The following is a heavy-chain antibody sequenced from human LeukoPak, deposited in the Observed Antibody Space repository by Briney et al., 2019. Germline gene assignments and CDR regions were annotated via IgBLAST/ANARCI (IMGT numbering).Heavy chain of an antibody. CDR2: IKSKTDGGTT. Sequence: GGSLRLSCAASGFTFSNAWMSWVRQAPGKGLEWVGRIKSKTDGGTTDYAAPVKGRFTISRDGSKNTLYLQMNSLKTEDTAVYYCTTGPNGSGWYGNYWGQGTLVTVSS. D-gene: IGHD6-19*01. CDR3: TTGPNGSGWYGNY. V-gene: IGHV3-15*01. J-gene: IGHJ4*02. CDR1: GFTFSNAW.